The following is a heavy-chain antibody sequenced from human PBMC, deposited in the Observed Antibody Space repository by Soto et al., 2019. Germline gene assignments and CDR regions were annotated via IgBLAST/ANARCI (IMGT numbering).Heavy chain of an antibody. V-gene: IGHV4-59*08. CDR2: IYYSGST. Sequence: SETLSLTCTVSGGSISSYYWSWIRQPPGKGLEWIGYIYYSGSTNYNPSLKSRVTISVDTSKNQFSLKLSSVTAADTAVYYCARRIAARPGYYYYYYMDVWGKGTTVTVSS. J-gene: IGHJ6*03. CDR3: ARRIAARPGYYYYYYMDV. D-gene: IGHD6-6*01. CDR1: GGSISSYY.